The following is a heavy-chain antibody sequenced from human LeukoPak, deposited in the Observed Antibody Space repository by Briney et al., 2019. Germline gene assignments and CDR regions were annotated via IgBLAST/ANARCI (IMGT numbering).Heavy chain of an antibody. Sequence: TGGSLRLSCAASGFTFSNYWMHWVRHAPGKGLVWVSRINSDGSTTSYADSVKGRFTISRDNAKNTLYLQMNSLRAEDTAVYSCASGGRYNSGWYGYYFDYWGQGTLVTVSS. D-gene: IGHD6-19*01. CDR2: INSDGSTT. J-gene: IGHJ4*02. CDR1: GFTFSNYW. V-gene: IGHV3-74*01. CDR3: ASGGRYNSGWYGYYFDY.